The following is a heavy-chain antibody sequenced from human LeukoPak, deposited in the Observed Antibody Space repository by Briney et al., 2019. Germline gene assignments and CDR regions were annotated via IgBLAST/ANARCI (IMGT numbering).Heavy chain of an antibody. D-gene: IGHD2-2*01. Sequence: GGSLRLSCAASGFTFSNAWMSWVRQAPGKGLEWVGRIKSKTDGGTTDYAAPVKGRFTISRDESKNTLYLQMNSLKTEDTAVYYCTTDPTPEIVVVPAAIGDPIDYWGQGTLVTVSS. CDR3: TTDPTPEIVVVPAAIGDPIDY. V-gene: IGHV3-15*01. CDR2: IKSKTDGGTT. CDR1: GFTFSNAW. J-gene: IGHJ4*02.